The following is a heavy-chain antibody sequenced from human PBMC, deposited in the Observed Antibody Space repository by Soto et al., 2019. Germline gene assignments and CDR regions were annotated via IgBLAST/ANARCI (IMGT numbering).Heavy chain of an antibody. CDR1: GGSISSGGYY. D-gene: IGHD3-22*01. CDR2: IYYSGST. J-gene: IGHJ3*02. Sequence: QVQLQESGPGLVKPSQTLSLTCTVSGGSISSGGYYWSWIRQHPGKGLEWIGYIYYSGSTYYNPCLKSRVTISVVTSKSRFSLKLSSVTAADAAVYYCARNVANYYDSSGYYLFAFDIWGQGTMVTVSS. V-gene: IGHV4-31*03. CDR3: ARNVANYYDSSGYYLFAFDI.